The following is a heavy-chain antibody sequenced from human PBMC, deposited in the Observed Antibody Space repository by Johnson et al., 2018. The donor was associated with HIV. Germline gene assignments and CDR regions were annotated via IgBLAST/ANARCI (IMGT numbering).Heavy chain of an antibody. CDR3: VRRFYDSSAFDI. J-gene: IGHJ3*02. V-gene: IGHV3-NL1*01. Sequence: QVQLVESGGGVVQPGGSLRLSCAASGFTFSSYGMHWVRQAPGKGLEWVSVIYSGGSTYYADSVKGRFTISRDNSKNTLYLQMNSLRAEDTAVYYCVRRFYDSSAFDIWGQGTMVTVSS. D-gene: IGHD3-22*01. CDR2: IYSGGST. CDR1: GFTFSSYG.